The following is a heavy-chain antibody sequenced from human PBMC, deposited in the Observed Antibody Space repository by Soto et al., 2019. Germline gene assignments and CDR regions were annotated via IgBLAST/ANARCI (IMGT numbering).Heavy chain of an antibody. V-gene: IGHV3-23*01. CDR3: AKEGPYINSWSTAGYCQN. J-gene: IGHJ1*01. CDR1: GFTIEDYA. CDR2: ISGSGGAT. D-gene: IGHD2-21*02. Sequence: GQPQKIPYAASGFTIEDYARHCVSKTQGKGLEWVAHISGSGGATKYADSVKGRFSISKDNSKNTLYLQMNNLAVEDTAQYYCAKEGPYINSWSTAGYCQNCGQGTLVTVSS.